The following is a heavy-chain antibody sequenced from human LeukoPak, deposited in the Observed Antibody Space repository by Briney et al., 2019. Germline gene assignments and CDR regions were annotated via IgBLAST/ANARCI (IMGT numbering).Heavy chain of an antibody. CDR1: GSTFDDYA. Sequence: GGSLRLSCAASGSTFDDYAMHWVRQVPGKGLEWVSGISWNSGSIGYAASVKGRFTISRDNAKNSLFLQMSSLRAEDTALYYCAKDMSSAWYGEFEYWGQGTLVTVSS. CDR2: ISWNSGSI. V-gene: IGHV3-9*01. J-gene: IGHJ4*02. D-gene: IGHD6-13*01. CDR3: AKDMSSAWYGEFEY.